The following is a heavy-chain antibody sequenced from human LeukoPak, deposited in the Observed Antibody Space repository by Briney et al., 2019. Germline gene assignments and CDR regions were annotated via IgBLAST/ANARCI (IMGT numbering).Heavy chain of an antibody. V-gene: IGHV4-4*07. D-gene: IGHD3-22*01. J-gene: IGHJ5*02. CDR3: ARGDSSGYYYALS. CDR1: GGSISSYY. Sequence: SETLSLTCTVSGGSISSYYWSLIRQPARKGLEWIGRIYTSGSTNYNPSLKSRVTMSVDTSKNQFSLKLSSVTAADTAVYYCARGDSSGYYYALSWGQGTLVTVSS. CDR2: IYTSGST.